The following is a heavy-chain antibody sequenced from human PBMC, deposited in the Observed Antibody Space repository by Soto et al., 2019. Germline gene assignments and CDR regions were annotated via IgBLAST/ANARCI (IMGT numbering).Heavy chain of an antibody. V-gene: IGHV1-46*01. CDR2: INPSGGST. D-gene: IGHD2-15*01. CDR3: ARDQPIVVVAATPVGQYGMDV. J-gene: IGHJ6*02. Sequence: QVQLVQSGAEVKEPGASVKVSCKASGYTFTSYYMHWVRQAPGQGLEWMGIINPSGGSTSYAQKFQGRVTRTKDTSTITVYMKRTGQRSEDTAVYYCARDQPIVVVAATPVGQYGMDVWGQGTTVTVSS. CDR1: GYTFTSYY.